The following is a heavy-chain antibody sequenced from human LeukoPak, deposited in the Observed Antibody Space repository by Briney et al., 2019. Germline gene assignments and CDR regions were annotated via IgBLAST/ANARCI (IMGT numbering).Heavy chain of an antibody. J-gene: IGHJ4*02. CDR2: IYAGGRS. V-gene: IGHV4-61*02. CDR3: ASDHSGWLGLGY. D-gene: IGHD6-19*01. Sequence: SQTLSLTCTVSNVSISSGSHYWNWLRQPAGKGLEWIGRIYAGGRSNYNPSLRSRVTISVDTSKNQFSLRLSSVTATDTGVYYCASDHSGWLGLGYWGQGTLVSVSS. CDR1: NVSISSGSHY.